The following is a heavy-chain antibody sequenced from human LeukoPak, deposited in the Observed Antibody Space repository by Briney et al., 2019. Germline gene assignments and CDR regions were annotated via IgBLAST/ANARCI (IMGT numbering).Heavy chain of an antibody. D-gene: IGHD3-22*01. Sequence: GGSLRLSCAASGFTFSSYGMHWVRQAPGKGLEWVAVIWYDGSNKYYADSVKGRFTISRDNSKNTLYLQMNSLRAEDTAVYYCARRGEGYYDSSGYPDYWGQGTLVTVPS. CDR1: GFTFSSYG. CDR3: ARRGEGYYDSSGYPDY. J-gene: IGHJ4*02. V-gene: IGHV3-33*01. CDR2: IWYDGSNK.